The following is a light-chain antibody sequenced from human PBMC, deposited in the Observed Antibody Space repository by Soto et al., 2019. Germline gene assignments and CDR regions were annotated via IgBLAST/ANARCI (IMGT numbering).Light chain of an antibody. CDR2: DAF. Sequence: DIQMTQTPSPLSASVGDRVTITCRASQGINNYLVWYQQKPGKAPELLIYDAFTLQTGVPSRFSGGGSGTEFTLTISSLQPEDVARYYCQQYDILPPTLGQGTRLEI. CDR3: QQYDILPPT. CDR1: QGINNY. V-gene: IGKV1-33*01. J-gene: IGKJ2*01.